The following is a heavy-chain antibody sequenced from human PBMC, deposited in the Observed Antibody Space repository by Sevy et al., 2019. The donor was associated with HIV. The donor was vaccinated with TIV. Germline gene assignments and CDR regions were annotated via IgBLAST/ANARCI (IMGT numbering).Heavy chain of an antibody. Sequence: SQTLSLTYTVSGGSISNSIHYWGWIRQPPGKGLEWIGSIYYGGSTFYNPSLKSRVTISVDTSKNQFSLKLNSVTAADTAVYYCARQGGIVDRAFDFWGQGSLVTVSS. CDR3: ARQGGIVDRAFDF. D-gene: IGHD2-21*01. CDR1: GGSISNSIHY. J-gene: IGHJ4*02. V-gene: IGHV4-39*01. CDR2: IYYGGST.